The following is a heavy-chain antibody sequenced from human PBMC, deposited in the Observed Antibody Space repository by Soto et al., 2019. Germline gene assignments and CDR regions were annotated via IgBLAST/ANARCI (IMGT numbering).Heavy chain of an antibody. Sequence: QVQLQESGPGLVKPSETLSLTCTVSGGSISSYYWSWIRQPPGKGLEWIGYIYYSGSTNYNPSLKSRVTISVDTSKNQFSLKLSSVTAADTAVYHCARDRSGSYYGMDVWGQGTTVTVSS. V-gene: IGHV4-59*01. J-gene: IGHJ6*02. D-gene: IGHD1-26*01. CDR3: ARDRSGSYYGMDV. CDR2: IYYSGST. CDR1: GGSISSYY.